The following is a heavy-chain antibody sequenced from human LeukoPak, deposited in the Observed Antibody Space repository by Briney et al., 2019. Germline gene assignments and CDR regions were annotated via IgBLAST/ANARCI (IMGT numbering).Heavy chain of an antibody. V-gene: IGHV3-7*01. D-gene: IGHD6-13*01. CDR3: ARRPKQQLDNYFDY. CDR1: GFTFSSYW. Sequence: GGSLRLSRAASGFTFSSYWMSWVRQAPGKGLEWVANIKQDGSEKYYVDSVKGRFTISRDNAKNSLYLQMNSLRAEDTAVYYCARRPKQQLDNYFDYWGQGTLVTVSS. J-gene: IGHJ4*02. CDR2: IKQDGSEK.